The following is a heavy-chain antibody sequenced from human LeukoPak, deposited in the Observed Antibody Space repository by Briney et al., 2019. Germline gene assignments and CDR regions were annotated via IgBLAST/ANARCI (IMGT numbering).Heavy chain of an antibody. Sequence: WASVKVSCKVSGYTLTELSMHWVRQAPGKGLEWMGGFDPEDGETIYAQKFQGRVTMTRNTSISTAYMELSSLRSEDTAVYYCARCSGYGYAKYNWFDPWGQGTLVTVSS. CDR2: FDPEDGET. V-gene: IGHV1-24*01. CDR3: ARCSGYGYAKYNWFDP. CDR1: GYTLTELS. J-gene: IGHJ5*02. D-gene: IGHD5-12*01.